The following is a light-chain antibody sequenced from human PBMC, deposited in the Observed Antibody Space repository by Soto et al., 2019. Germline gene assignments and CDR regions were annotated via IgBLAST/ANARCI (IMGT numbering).Light chain of an antibody. CDR1: SSDVGLYNY. CDR2: DVT. V-gene: IGLV2-14*01. Sequence: QSALTQPASVSGSPGQSIAISCTGTSSDVGLYNYVSWYQQHPDKVPKLIIYDVTNRPSGVSDRFSGSKSGNTASLTISGLQSDDEADYYCSSFTTSGTNVFGTGTKLTVL. J-gene: IGLJ1*01. CDR3: SSFTTSGTNV.